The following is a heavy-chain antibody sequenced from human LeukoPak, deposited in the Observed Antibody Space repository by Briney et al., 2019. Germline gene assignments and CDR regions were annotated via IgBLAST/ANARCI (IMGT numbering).Heavy chain of an antibody. CDR1: GYTFTGYY. D-gene: IGHD2-2*03. J-gene: IGHJ5*02. CDR3: ARDVRGVDIVVVPAASWIQPPSSKWS. V-gene: IGHV1-2*02. Sequence: ASVKVSCKASGYTFTGYYMLWVRQAPGQGLEWMGWINPNSGGTNYAQKFQGRVTMTRDTSISTAYMELSRLRSDDTAVYYCARDVRGVDIVVVPAASWIQPPSSKWSWGQGTLVTVSS. CDR2: INPNSGGT.